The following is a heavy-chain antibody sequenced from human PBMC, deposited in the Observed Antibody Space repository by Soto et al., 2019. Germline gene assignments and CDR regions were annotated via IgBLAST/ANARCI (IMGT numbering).Heavy chain of an antibody. CDR1: GYTFTSCG. Sequence: QVQLVQSGAEVKKPGASVKVSCKASGYTFTSCGISWVRQAPGQGLEWMGWISAYNGNTNYAQKLQGRVTMTTDTSTSTAYMELRSLGSDDTAVYYCARDLFNYDSSGYYQPYYFDYWGQGTLVTVSS. CDR3: ARDLFNYDSSGYYQPYYFDY. V-gene: IGHV1-18*01. J-gene: IGHJ4*02. CDR2: ISAYNGNT. D-gene: IGHD3-22*01.